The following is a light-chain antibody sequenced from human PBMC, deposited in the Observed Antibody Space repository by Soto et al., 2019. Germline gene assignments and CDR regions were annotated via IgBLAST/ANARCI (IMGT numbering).Light chain of an antibody. V-gene: IGLV2-14*01. J-gene: IGLJ2*01. CDR3: SSHTSISTHVV. CDR1: SSDVGGYKQ. Sequence: QSVLTQPASVSGSPGQSITISCTGTSSDVGGYKQVSWYQQHPGKAPELIIYDVGDRPSGVSNRFSGSKSGNTASLTISGLQAEDEADYHCSSHTSISTHVVFGGGTKLTVL. CDR2: DVG.